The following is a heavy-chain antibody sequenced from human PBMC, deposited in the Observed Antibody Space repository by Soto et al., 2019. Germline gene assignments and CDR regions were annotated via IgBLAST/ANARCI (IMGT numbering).Heavy chain of an antibody. J-gene: IGHJ6*02. Sequence: QVQVVESGGGVVQPGRSLRLSCAASGFTFSSFGMHWVRQAPGKGLEWVSLIWYDGSKKSYGDSVKGRFTISRDNSRHTVYLQINSLRADDKAVYYCARDASYYSLWSGYYPSRNGMDVWGQGNTVTVSS. V-gene: IGHV3-33*01. D-gene: IGHD3-3*01. CDR3: ARDASYYSLWSGYYPSRNGMDV. CDR1: GFTFSSFG. CDR2: IWYDGSKK.